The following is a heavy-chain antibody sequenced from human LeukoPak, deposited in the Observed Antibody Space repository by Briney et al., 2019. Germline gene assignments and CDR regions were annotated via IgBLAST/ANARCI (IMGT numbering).Heavy chain of an antibody. J-gene: IGHJ4*02. CDR1: GFTFSDYY. D-gene: IGHD6-19*01. V-gene: IGHV3-11*04. CDR3: ARVGPEGWDYYLDY. Sequence: SGGSLRLSCAASGFTFSDYYMSWIRQAPGKGLEWVSYISSSGSTIYYADSVKGRFTISRDNAKNSVYLQMNSLRVEDTAVYYCARVGPEGWDYYLDYWGQGTLVTVSS. CDR2: ISSSGSTI.